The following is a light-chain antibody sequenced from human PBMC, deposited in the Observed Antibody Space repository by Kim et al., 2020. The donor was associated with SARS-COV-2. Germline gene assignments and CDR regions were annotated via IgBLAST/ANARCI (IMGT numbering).Light chain of an antibody. CDR3: QQYGNSPWT. CDR2: DAS. Sequence: DIVLTQSPGTLSLSPGDRATLSCRASQSVINNYLAWYQQKPGQAPRLLMYDASTRATDIPDSFSGSGSGTDFTLTISRLEPEDVAVYYCQQYGNSPWTFGQGTKVDIK. V-gene: IGKV3-20*01. CDR1: QSVINNY. J-gene: IGKJ1*01.